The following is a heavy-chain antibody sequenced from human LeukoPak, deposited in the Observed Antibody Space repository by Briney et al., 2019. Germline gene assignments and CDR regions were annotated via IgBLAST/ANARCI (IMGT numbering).Heavy chain of an antibody. Sequence: AGSLRLSCAASGFTFSNYAMSWVRQAPGKGLEWVSGISGSGVTTYYADSVKGRFTISRDNSKNTLFLQVNSLRAEDTAVYYCARSSSRNSFYFDYWGQGTLVTASS. D-gene: IGHD2-15*01. J-gene: IGHJ4*02. CDR1: GFTFSNYA. V-gene: IGHV3-23*01. CDR2: ISGSGVTT. CDR3: ARSSSRNSFYFDY.